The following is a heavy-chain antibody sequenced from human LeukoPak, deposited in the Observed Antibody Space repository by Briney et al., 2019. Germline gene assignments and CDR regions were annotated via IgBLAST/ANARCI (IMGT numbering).Heavy chain of an antibody. CDR2: INPNSGGT. Sequence: ASVKVSCMASGYTFTGSYMHWVRQAPGQGLEWMGRINPNSGGTNYAQEFQGSGTMTKDTSIITAYMELSRLRSHDTAVYYGERSVQDYTDAFYIWGQGTMVAVSS. CDR1: GYTFTGSY. D-gene: IGHD1-1*01. J-gene: IGHJ3*02. V-gene: IGHV1-2*06. CDR3: ERSVQDYTDAFYI.